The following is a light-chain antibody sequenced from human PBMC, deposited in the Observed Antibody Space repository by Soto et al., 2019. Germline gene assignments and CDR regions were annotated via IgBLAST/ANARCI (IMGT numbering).Light chain of an antibody. CDR3: QQHYNPPWT. CDR2: AAS. Sequence: DIQMTQSPTSLSAPVGDRVTITCRASQFINKYLSWYQQKPGKVPKLLINAASTLQSGVPSRFNGSRSGTDFSLAISSLQPEDFATYYCQQHYNPPWTFGQGTKVEIK. CDR1: QFINKY. J-gene: IGKJ1*01. V-gene: IGKV1-39*01.